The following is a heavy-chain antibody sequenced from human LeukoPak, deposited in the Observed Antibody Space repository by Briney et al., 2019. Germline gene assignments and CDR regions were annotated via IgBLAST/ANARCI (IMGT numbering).Heavy chain of an antibody. CDR2: IIPIFGTA. CDR3: ARGEQPWIGWYYFDY. Sequence: SVKVSCKASGGTFSSYAISWVRQAPGQGLEWMGGIIPIFGTANYAQKFQGRVTITADKSTSTAYMELSSLRSEDTAVYYCARGEQPWIGWYYFDYWGQGTLVTVSS. CDR1: GGTFSSYA. V-gene: IGHV1-69*06. D-gene: IGHD2-15*01. J-gene: IGHJ4*02.